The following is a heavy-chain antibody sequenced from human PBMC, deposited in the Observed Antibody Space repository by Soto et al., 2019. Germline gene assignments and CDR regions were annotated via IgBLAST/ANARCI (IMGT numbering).Heavy chain of an antibody. Sequence: GASVKVSCKASGYTFTGYYMHWVRQAPGQGLEWMGWINPNSGGTNYAQKFQGWVTMTRDTSISTAYMELSRLRSDDTAVYYCARAYYYDSSGYPGYWGQGTLVTVSS. J-gene: IGHJ4*02. V-gene: IGHV1-2*04. CDR1: GYTFTGYY. D-gene: IGHD3-22*01. CDR3: ARAYYYDSSGYPGY. CDR2: INPNSGGT.